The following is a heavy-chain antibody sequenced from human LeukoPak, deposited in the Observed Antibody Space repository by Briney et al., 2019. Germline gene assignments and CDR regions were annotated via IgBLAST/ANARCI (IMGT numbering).Heavy chain of an antibody. CDR1: GYTFTSYY. CDR2: INPSGGST. V-gene: IGHV1-46*01. J-gene: IGHJ1*01. Sequence: GASVKVSCKASGYTFTSYYMHWVRQAPGQGLEWMGIINPSGGSTSYAQKFQGRVTMTRGTTTSTVYMELRSLRSEDTAVYYCASSIAVAALISHWGQGTLVTVSS. D-gene: IGHD6-19*01. CDR3: ASSIAVAALISH.